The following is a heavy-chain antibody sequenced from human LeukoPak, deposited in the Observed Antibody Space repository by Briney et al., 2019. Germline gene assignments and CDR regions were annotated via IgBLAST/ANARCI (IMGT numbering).Heavy chain of an antibody. CDR2: INAGNGNT. J-gene: IGHJ4*02. CDR3: ARGRRDGYNDVDY. CDR1: GYTFTSYA. V-gene: IGHV1-3*01. D-gene: IGHD5-24*01. Sequence: GASVKVSCKASGYTFTSYAMHWVRQAPGQRLEWMGWINAGNGNTKYSQKFQGRVTITRDTSASTAYMELSSLRSEDTAVYYCARGRRDGYNDVDYWGQGTLVTVSS.